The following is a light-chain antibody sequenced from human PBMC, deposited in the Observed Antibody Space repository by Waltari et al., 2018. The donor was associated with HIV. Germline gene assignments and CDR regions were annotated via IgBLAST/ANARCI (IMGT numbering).Light chain of an antibody. V-gene: IGLV1-47*01. Sequence: QSVLTQPPSASGTPGQRVTISCSGTTSNVGNNFVSWYQQLPGTAPKLLIYKNTQRPSGVPDRFSGSKSATSASLAISGLRSEDEADYYCAAWDDSLSGWVFGGGTQLTVL. CDR3: AAWDDSLSGWV. CDR2: KNT. J-gene: IGLJ3*02. CDR1: TSNVGNNF.